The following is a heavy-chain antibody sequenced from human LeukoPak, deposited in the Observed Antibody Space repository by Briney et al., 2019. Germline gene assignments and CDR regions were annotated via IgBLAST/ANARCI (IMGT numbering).Heavy chain of an antibody. D-gene: IGHD4/OR15-4a*01. CDR1: GFTVSSNS. CDR2: IYSDNT. J-gene: IGHJ4*02. V-gene: IGHV3-53*01. Sequence: GGSLRLSCTVSGFTVSSNSMSWVRQAPGKGLEWVSFIYSDNTHYSDSVKGRFTISRDNSKNTLYLKMNSLRAEDTAVYYCARRAGAYSHPYDYWGQGTLVTVSS. CDR3: ARRAGAYSHPYDY.